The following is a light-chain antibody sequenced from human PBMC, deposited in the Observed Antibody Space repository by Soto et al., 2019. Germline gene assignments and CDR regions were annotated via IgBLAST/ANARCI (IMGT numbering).Light chain of an antibody. CDR3: SSYTTTSTQVL. J-gene: IGLJ2*01. V-gene: IGLV2-14*03. CDR2: DVS. CDR1: SRDVGSYNY. Sequence: QYALTQPASVSGSPGQSITISCTGTSRDVGSYNYVSWYQHHPGKAPKLMIYDVSNRPSGVSNRFSGSKSGNTASLTITGLQAEDEADYYCSSYTTTSTQVLFGGGTKLTVL.